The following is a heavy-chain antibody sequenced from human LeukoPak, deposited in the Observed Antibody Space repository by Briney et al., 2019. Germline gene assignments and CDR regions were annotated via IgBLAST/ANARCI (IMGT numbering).Heavy chain of an antibody. J-gene: IGHJ2*01. CDR2: TYYRSKWYN. CDR3: ARDSPLTTVTTFPYWYFDL. D-gene: IGHD4-17*01. V-gene: IGHV6-1*01. Sequence: SQTLSLTCAISGDSVSSDSAAWNWIRQSPSRGLEWLGRTYYRSKWYNDYAVSVKSRITINPDTSKNQFSLQLNSVTPEDTAVYYCARDSPLTTVTTFPYWYFDLWGRGTLVTVSS. CDR1: GDSVSSDSAA.